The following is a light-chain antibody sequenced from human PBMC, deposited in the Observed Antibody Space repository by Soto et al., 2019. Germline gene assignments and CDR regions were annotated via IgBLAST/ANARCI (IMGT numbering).Light chain of an antibody. Sequence: DIQITQSPSTLSASVGDRVTITCRASQSISSWLAWYQQKPGKAPKLLIYKASSLESGVPSRFSGSGSGTEFTPTISSLQPDDFGTYYCQQYNSYSYTFGQGTKVDIK. CDR3: QQYNSYSYT. V-gene: IGKV1-5*03. J-gene: IGKJ2*01. CDR1: QSISSW. CDR2: KAS.